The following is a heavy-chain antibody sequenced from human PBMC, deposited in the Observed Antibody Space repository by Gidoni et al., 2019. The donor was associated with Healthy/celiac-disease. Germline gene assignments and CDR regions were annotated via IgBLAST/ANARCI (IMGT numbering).Heavy chain of an antibody. CDR1: GGSISSYY. J-gene: IGHJ6*02. Sequence: QVQLQESGPGLVKPSETLSLTCTVSGGSISSYYWSWIRQPAGKGLEWIGRIYTCGSTNYNPSLKSRVTMSVDTSKNQFSLKLSSVTAADTAVYYCAREFIVVVPAAMSYYYGMDVWGQGTTVTVSS. CDR2: IYTCGST. D-gene: IGHD2-2*01. V-gene: IGHV4-4*07. CDR3: AREFIVVVPAAMSYYYGMDV.